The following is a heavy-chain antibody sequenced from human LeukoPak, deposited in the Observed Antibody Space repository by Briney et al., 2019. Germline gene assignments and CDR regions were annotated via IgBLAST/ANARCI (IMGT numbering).Heavy chain of an antibody. D-gene: IGHD6-6*01. Sequence: GGSLRLSCAASGFTFSSYAMSWVRQAPGKGLEWVSAISGSGGSTYYADSVKGRFTISRDNSKNTLYLQMNSLRAEDTAVYYCAKGIEYSSSSAPDYWGQGTLVTVSS. V-gene: IGHV3-23*01. CDR2: ISGSGGST. J-gene: IGHJ4*02. CDR1: GFTFSSYA. CDR3: AKGIEYSSSSAPDY.